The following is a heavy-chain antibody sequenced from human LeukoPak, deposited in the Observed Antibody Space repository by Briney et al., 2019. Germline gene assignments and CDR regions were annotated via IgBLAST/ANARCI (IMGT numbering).Heavy chain of an antibody. V-gene: IGHV3-11*04. J-gene: IGHJ3*02. CDR3: ARDGYDFWSGSDAFDI. CDR2: ISSSGSTI. D-gene: IGHD3-3*01. CDR1: GFTFSDYY. Sequence: GGSLRLSCAASGFTFSDYYMSWIRQAPGKGLEWVSYISSSGSTIYYADSVKGRSTISRDNAKNSLYLQMNSLRAEDTAVYYCARDGYDFWSGSDAFDIWGQGTMVTVSS.